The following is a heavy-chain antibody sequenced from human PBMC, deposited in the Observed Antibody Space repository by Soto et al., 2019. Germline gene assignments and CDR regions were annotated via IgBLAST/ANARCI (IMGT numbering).Heavy chain of an antibody. J-gene: IGHJ3*01. CDR3: ARDLVAIGGRVSAFDL. D-gene: IGHD2-21*01. Sequence: QVQLQESGPGLVRPSETLSLTCTVAGDSVSSGSHHWNWIRQAPGKGLEWIGSIYFTGRTNHNPSLKSRATISVDTSKNHLSLNLTSVTSADTAVYYCARDLVAIGGRVSAFDLWGQGTMVTVSS. CDR1: GDSVSSGSHH. V-gene: IGHV4-61*03. CDR2: IYFTGRT.